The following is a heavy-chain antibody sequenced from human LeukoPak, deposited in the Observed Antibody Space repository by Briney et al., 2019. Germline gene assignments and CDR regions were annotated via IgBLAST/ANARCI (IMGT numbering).Heavy chain of an antibody. Sequence: GESLKISCKGSGYSFTNYWISWVRQMPGKGLEWMGIIYPGDSDTRYSPSFQGQVTISADKSISTAYLQWSSLKASDTAMYYCARRGEYSNGLDYYFDYWGQGTLVTVSS. CDR2: IYPGDSDT. D-gene: IGHD4-11*01. CDR3: ARRGEYSNGLDYYFDY. J-gene: IGHJ4*02. V-gene: IGHV5-51*01. CDR1: GYSFTNYW.